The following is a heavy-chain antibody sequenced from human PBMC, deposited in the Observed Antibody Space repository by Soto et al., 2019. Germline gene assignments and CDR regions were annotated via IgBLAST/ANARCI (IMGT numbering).Heavy chain of an antibody. CDR2: IYYSGST. D-gene: IGHD4-4*01. CDR1: GGSISSYY. Sequence: SETLCLTCTVSGGSISSYYWSWIRQPPGKGLEWIGYIYYSGSTIYNPSLKSRVTISVDTSKNQFSLKLSSVTAADTAVYYCARLDYSNYRSGAGYYYMAVWGKGATVTVSS. J-gene: IGHJ6*03. V-gene: IGHV4-59*01. CDR3: ARLDYSNYRSGAGYYYMAV.